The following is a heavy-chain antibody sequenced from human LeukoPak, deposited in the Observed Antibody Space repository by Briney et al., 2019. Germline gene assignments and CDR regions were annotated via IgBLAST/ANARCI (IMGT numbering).Heavy chain of an antibody. CDR2: INWNSGSI. CDR3: ARGPHYGDYDSSGYYRRSWGPPNSYNWFDP. CDR1: GFSFDDYA. J-gene: IGHJ5*02. Sequence: PGRSLRLSCVASGFSFDDYAMYWVRQAPGKGLEWVSGINWNSGSIGYADSVKGRFTISRDNAKNSLYLQMNSLRAEDTALYYCARGPHYGDYDSSGYYRRSWGPPNSYNWFDPWGQGTLVTVSS. D-gene: IGHD3-22*01. V-gene: IGHV3-9*01.